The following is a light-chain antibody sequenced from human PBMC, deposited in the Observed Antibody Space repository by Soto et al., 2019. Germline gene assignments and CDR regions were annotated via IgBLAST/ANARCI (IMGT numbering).Light chain of an antibody. J-gene: IGLJ1*01. CDR3: QSFDSSLSALYV. CDR1: GATSD. CDR2: GNN. V-gene: IGLV1-40*01. Sequence: QSVLTQPPSVSGAPGQRVTISCIGATSDVHWYQHLPGTAPKLLIYGNNNRPSGVPDRFSGSKSGTSASLAITGLQAEDEADYYCQSFDSSLSALYVFGTGTKVT.